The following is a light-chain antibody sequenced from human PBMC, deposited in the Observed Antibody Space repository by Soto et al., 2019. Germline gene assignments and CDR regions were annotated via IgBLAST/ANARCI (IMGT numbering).Light chain of an antibody. V-gene: IGKV3-20*01. CDR1: QGVSSNF. CDR3: XXXXGSPLXT. J-gene: IGKJ2*01. CDR2: GAS. Sequence: EIVLTQSPGTLSLSPGERATLSCRASQGVSSNFLAWYQQKSGQAPRLLIYGASTRATGIPDRFSGSGSGTDFTXTISRXXPEXFAVXXXXXXXGSPLXTFGRGTKVEIK.